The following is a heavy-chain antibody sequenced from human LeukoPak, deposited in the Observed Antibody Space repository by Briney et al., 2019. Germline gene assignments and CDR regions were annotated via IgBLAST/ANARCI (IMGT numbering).Heavy chain of an antibody. CDR2: INPSNGNT. Sequence: ASVKVSCKASGYTFTYHYIHLVRQVPGQGLEWMGIINPSNGNTNYAQKFQGRVTMTRDTSTSTVYMELNSLGSEDTAVYFCARGAMVRGVITGYFQHWGQGTLVIVSS. CDR3: ARGAMVRGVITGYFQH. J-gene: IGHJ1*01. V-gene: IGHV1-46*01. CDR1: GYTFTYHY. D-gene: IGHD3-10*01.